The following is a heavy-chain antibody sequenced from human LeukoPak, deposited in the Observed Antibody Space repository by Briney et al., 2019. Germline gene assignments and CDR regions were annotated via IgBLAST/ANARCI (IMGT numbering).Heavy chain of an antibody. CDR3: ARGFGYGFDN. J-gene: IGHJ4*02. CDR1: GFTFSSYE. V-gene: IGHV3-48*03. CDR2: ISSSGTTM. D-gene: IGHD5-18*01. Sequence: GGSLRLTCAASGFTFSSYEMNWVRQAPGKGLEWVSYISSSGTTMYYADSMKGRLTISRNNAKNSLDLQVNSLRAEDTAVYYCARGFGYGFDNWGQGTLVTVSS.